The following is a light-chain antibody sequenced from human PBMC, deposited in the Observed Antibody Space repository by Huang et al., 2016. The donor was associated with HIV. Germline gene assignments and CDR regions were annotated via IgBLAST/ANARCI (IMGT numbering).Light chain of an antibody. J-gene: IGKJ1*01. V-gene: IGKV1-39*01. CDR3: QQSYTTPRT. Sequence: DIQLTQSPSSLSASIGDRVTIACRANQSIGTYLNWYQQKPGMAPNLLIYGTSNLQSGVPSRISGSGSGTYFSLTITSLQPGDFATYYCQQSYTTPRTFGQGTKVEI. CDR1: QSIGTY. CDR2: GTS.